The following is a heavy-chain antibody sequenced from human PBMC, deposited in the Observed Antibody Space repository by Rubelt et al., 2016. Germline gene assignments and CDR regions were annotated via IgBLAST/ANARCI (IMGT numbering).Heavy chain of an antibody. J-gene: IGHJ6*02. D-gene: IGHD4-17*01. V-gene: IGHV3-7*01. CDR2: IKRDGSEV. CDR3: ARMMSMTTVTTSYYYGMDV. Sequence: EVQLVESGGGLVQPGGSLRLSCAASGFTFSVYWMTWVRQAPGKGLEWVANIKRDGSEVYYVESVRGRFTSSRDNAKNSLYLQTNSLRAEDTAVYYCARMMSMTTVTTSYYYGMDVWGQGTTVTVSS. CDR1: GFTFSVYW.